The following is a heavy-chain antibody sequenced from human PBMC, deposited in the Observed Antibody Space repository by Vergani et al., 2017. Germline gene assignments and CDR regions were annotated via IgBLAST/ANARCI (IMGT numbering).Heavy chain of an antibody. CDR2: ISSSSSYI. CDR3: AREGPDYDFWSGYYPYYYYGMDV. Sequence: EVQLVESGGGLVKPGGSLRLSCAASGFTFSSYSMNWVRQAPGKGLEWVSSISSSSSYIYYADSVKGRFTISRDNAKNSLYLQMNSLRAEDTAVYYCAREGPDYDFWSGYYPYYYYGMDVWGQGTTVTVSS. V-gene: IGHV3-21*01. CDR1: GFTFSSYS. J-gene: IGHJ6*02. D-gene: IGHD3-3*01.